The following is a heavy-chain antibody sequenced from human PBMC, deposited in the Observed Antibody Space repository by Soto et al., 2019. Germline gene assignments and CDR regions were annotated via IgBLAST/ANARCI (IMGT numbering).Heavy chain of an antibody. Sequence: EVQLLESGGGLVQPGGSLRLSCAASGFTFSSYAMSWVRQVPGKGLEWVSVISGRGDSTYYADSVKGRFTISRDNSKNTLYLQMNSLSAEDTAVYYCARRSSGWYFDYWGQGTLVTVSS. CDR3: ARRSSGWYFDY. CDR1: GFTFSSYA. J-gene: IGHJ4*02. V-gene: IGHV3-23*01. D-gene: IGHD6-19*01. CDR2: ISGRGDST.